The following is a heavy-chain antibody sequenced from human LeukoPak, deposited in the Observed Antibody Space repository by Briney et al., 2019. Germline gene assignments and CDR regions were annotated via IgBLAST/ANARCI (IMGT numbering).Heavy chain of an antibody. V-gene: IGHV4-34*01. CDR3: ARGLLWSRGMDV. D-gene: IGHD3-10*01. J-gene: IGHJ6*02. CDR2: INHSGST. Sequence: KPSETLSLTCAVYGGSFSGYYWSWIRQPPGKGLEWIGEINHSGSTNYNPSLKSRVTISVDTSKNQFSLKLSSVTAADTAVYYCARGLLWSRGMDVWGQGTTVTVSS. CDR1: GGSFSGYY.